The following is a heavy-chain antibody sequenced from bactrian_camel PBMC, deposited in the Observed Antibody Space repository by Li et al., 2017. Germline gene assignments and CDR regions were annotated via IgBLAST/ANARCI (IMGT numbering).Heavy chain of an antibody. CDR2: IYTPGGTT. Sequence: QLVESGGGSVQAGGSLRLSCAASGYTSSSYCMGWFRQAPGKEREGVAIIYTPGGTTDYAEAVKGRFTISQDNAKNTLYLQMNSLLPEDTGMYYCAAVGVFPLDMSFSEALGSPLYSYWGQGTQVTVS. CDR1: GYTSSSYC. D-gene: IGHD3*01. J-gene: IGHJ4*01. V-gene: IGHV3S28*01. CDR3: AAVGVFPLDMSFSEALGSPLYSY.